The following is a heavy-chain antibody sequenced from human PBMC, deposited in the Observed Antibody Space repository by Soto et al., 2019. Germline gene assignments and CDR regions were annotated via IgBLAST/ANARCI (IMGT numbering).Heavy chain of an antibody. CDR3: AKRYCSGGSCYDY. V-gene: IGHV1-69*13. CDR1: GGTFSSYA. D-gene: IGHD2-15*01. Sequence: SVKVSCKASGGTFSSYAISWVRQAPGQGLEWMGGIIPIFGTANYAQKFQGRVTITVDESTSTAYMELSSLRSEDTAVYYCAKRYCSGGSCYDYWGQGTLVTVSS. J-gene: IGHJ4*02. CDR2: IIPIFGTA.